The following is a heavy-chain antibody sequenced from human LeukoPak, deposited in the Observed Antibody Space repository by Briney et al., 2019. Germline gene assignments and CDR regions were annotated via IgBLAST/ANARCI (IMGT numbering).Heavy chain of an antibody. CDR1: GFSFRDYW. V-gene: IGHV3-7*01. J-gene: IGHJ4*02. CDR2: ITPDGSGK. CDR3: ARDRRYFDY. Sequence: GGSLRLSCAASGFSFRDYWMSWVRQAPGKGLEWVADITPDGSGKTYVDSVKGRFTISRDNAKNTLHLQMNSLRAEDTAVYYCARDRRYFDYWGQGTLVTVSS.